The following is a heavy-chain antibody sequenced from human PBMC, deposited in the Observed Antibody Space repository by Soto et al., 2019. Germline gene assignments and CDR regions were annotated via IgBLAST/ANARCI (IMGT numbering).Heavy chain of an antibody. J-gene: IGHJ6*02. D-gene: IGHD4-17*01. Sequence: SVKVSCKASGGAFSSYAISWVRQAPGQGLEWMGGIIPIFGTANYAQKFQGRVTITADESTSTAYMELSSLRSEDTAVYYCARDRWGGTTVVTDYYYGMDVWGQGTTVTVS. CDR1: GGAFSSYA. V-gene: IGHV1-69*13. CDR3: ARDRWGGTTVVTDYYYGMDV. CDR2: IIPIFGTA.